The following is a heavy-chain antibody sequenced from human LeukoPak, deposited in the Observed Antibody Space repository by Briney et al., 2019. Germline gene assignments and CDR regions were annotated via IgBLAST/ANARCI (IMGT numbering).Heavy chain of an antibody. CDR3: ASAVLRYFDSHDAFDI. D-gene: IGHD3-9*01. CDR2: IIPIFGTA. Sequence: VASVKVSCKASGYTFTSYAISWVRQAPGQGLEWMGRIIPIFGTANYAQKFQGRVTITTDESTSTAYMELSSLRSEDTAVYYCASAVLRYFDSHDAFDIWGQGTMVTVSS. J-gene: IGHJ3*02. CDR1: GYTFTSYA. V-gene: IGHV1-69*05.